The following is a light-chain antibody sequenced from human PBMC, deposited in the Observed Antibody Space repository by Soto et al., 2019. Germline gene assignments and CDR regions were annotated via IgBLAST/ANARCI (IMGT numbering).Light chain of an antibody. CDR2: SAS. J-gene: IGKJ2*01. Sequence: EVVMTQSPVTLSVSPGESAALSCRASQTISTNLAWYQQKPGQAPRLLIYSASSRATGLPARFSGSGSGTEFTLTISSLESEDLGVYYCQQYNKLPNTFGQGTRLEMK. V-gene: IGKV3-15*01. CDR1: QTISTN. CDR3: QQYNKLPNT.